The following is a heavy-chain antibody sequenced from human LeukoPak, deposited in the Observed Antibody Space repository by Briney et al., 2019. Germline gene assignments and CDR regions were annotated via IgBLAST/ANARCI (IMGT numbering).Heavy chain of an antibody. V-gene: IGHV3-48*01. J-gene: IGHJ4*02. CDR3: ARAQLAWDAAN. D-gene: IGHD6-13*01. CDR2: ISSSSSTI. Sequence: GGSLRLSCAASGFTFSSYEMNWVRQAPGKGLEWVSYISSSSSTIYYADSVKGRFTISRDNAKNSLYLQMNSLRVEDTAVYYCARAQLAWDAANWGQGTLVTVSS. CDR1: GFTFSSYE.